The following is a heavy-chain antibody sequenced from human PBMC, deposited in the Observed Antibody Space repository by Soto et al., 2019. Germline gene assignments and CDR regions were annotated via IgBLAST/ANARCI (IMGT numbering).Heavy chain of an antibody. J-gene: IGHJ4*02. CDR1: GGSGSGYH. CDR3: ARGQTNIWYFDH. CDR2: IYYSGTT. V-gene: IGHV4-59*02. Sequence: QVQLQESGPRLVKPSETLSLTCTVSGGSGSGYHWNWVRQPPGKRLEWIGQIYYSGTTNYNPSFKSRIPIPIYXSKNQFSLRMNSVTAADTAVYYCARGQTNIWYFDHWGQGTLVTVSS.